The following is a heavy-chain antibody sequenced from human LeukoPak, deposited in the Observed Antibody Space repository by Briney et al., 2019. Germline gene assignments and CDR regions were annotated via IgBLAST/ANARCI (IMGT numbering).Heavy chain of an antibody. J-gene: IGHJ4*02. CDR1: GFTFSSYW. V-gene: IGHV3-7*03. D-gene: IGHD1-7*01. CDR3: AKDGKTRNWNYFQAKPVY. CDR2: IKQDGSEK. Sequence: PGESLRLSCAASGFTFSSYWMSWVRQAPGKGLEWVANIKQDGSEKYYVDSVKGRFTISRDNAKNSLYLQMNSLRAEDTAIYYCAKDGKTRNWNYFQAKPVYWGQGTLVTVSS.